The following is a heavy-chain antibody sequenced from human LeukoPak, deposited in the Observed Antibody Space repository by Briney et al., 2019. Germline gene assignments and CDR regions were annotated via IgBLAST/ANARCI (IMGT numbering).Heavy chain of an antibody. V-gene: IGHV3-7*01. CDR3: ASTDNWNFDAFDI. Sequence: GGSLRLSGAASGFTFSSYWMSWVRQAPGKGLEWVANIKQDGSEKYYVDSVKGRFTISRDNAKNSLYLQMNSLRAEDTAVYYCASTDNWNFDAFDIWGQGTMVTVSS. CDR1: GFTFSSYW. J-gene: IGHJ3*02. CDR2: IKQDGSEK. D-gene: IGHD1-7*01.